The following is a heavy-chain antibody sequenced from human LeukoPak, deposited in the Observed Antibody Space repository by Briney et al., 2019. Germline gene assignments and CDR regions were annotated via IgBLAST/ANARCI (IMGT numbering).Heavy chain of an antibody. D-gene: IGHD3-3*01. CDR3: ARGQYQDFGVVLMDY. V-gene: IGHV3-7*01. Sequence: GGSLRLSCAASGFTFSSYWMSWVRQAPGKGLEWVANIKQDGSEKYFVDSVKGRFTISRDNAKNSLYLQMNSLRAEDTAVYYCARGQYQDFGVVLMDYWGQGTLVTVSS. J-gene: IGHJ4*02. CDR2: IKQDGSEK. CDR1: GFTFSSYW.